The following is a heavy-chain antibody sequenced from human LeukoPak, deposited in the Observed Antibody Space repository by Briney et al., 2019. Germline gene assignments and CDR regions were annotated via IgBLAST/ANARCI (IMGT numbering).Heavy chain of an antibody. V-gene: IGHV3-33*06. Sequence: GGSLRLSCAASGFTFSSYGMHWVRQAPGKGLEWVAVIWYDGSNEYYADSVKGRFTTSRDNSKNTLYLQMNSLRAEDTAVYYCAKEWLVAPDAFDIWGQGTMVTVSS. CDR2: IWYDGSNE. J-gene: IGHJ3*02. D-gene: IGHD6-19*01. CDR1: GFTFSSYG. CDR3: AKEWLVAPDAFDI.